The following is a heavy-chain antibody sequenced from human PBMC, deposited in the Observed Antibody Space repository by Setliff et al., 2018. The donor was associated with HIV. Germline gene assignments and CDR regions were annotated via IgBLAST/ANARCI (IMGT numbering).Heavy chain of an antibody. CDR2: INPDSGGA. CDR3: ARDDRAVATIL. D-gene: IGHD5-12*01. Sequence: ASVKVSCTASGYTFTDYYMQWVRQAPGQGLEWMGRINPDSGGANYAQKFQGRVTMTRDTSISTAYMELSSLGSDDTAVYYCARDDRAVATILWGQGTLVTVSS. V-gene: IGHV1-2*06. J-gene: IGHJ4*02. CDR1: GYTFTDYY.